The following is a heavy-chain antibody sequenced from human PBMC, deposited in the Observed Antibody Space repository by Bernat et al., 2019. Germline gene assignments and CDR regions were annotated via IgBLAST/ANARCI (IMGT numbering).Heavy chain of an antibody. CDR1: GFTFSSYS. CDR3: ARDRSSDYDPHCDY. CDR2: ISSSSSTI. V-gene: IGHV3-48*01. J-gene: IGHJ4*02. Sequence: EVQLVESGGGLVQPGGSLRLSCAASGFTFSSYSMNWVRQAPGKGLEWVSYISSSSSTIFYADSVKGRFTISRDNAKNSLYLQMISLRAEDTAVYYCARDRSSDYDPHCDYWGQGTLVTVSS. D-gene: IGHD3-22*01.